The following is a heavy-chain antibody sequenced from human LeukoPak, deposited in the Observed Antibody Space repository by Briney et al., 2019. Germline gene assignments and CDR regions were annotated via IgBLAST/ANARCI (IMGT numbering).Heavy chain of an antibody. CDR2: ISGGSSDT. CDR1: GFTFSGHY. Sequence: GGSLRLSCAASGFTFSGHYMTWIRQAPGKGLEWVSYISGGSSDTNYADSVKGRFTISRDNAKNSLYLQMNNLRAEDTAVYYCARQCSIVKCSWGQGTLVTVSS. J-gene: IGHJ5*02. CDR3: ARQCSIVKCS. V-gene: IGHV3-11*03. D-gene: IGHD2-2*01.